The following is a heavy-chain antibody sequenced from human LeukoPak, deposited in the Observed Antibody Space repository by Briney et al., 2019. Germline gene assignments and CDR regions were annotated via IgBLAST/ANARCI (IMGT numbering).Heavy chain of an antibody. CDR2: IYYSGST. Sequence: PSETLSLTCTVSGGTISSGGYSWSWIRQPPGKGLEWIGYIYYSGSTYYSPSLKTRVTISVDTSKNQFSLKLNSVTAADTAVYYCAREDSSAWYLDYWGQGTLVTVSS. V-gene: IGHV4-31*03. J-gene: IGHJ4*02. CDR3: AREDSSAWYLDY. CDR1: GGTISSGGYS. D-gene: IGHD6-19*01.